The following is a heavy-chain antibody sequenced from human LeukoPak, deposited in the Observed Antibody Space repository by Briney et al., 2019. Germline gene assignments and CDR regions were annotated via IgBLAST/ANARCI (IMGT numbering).Heavy chain of an antibody. CDR1: DYTFTSYG. D-gene: IGHD5-24*01. V-gene: IGHV1-18*01. Sequence: VASVKVSCKASDYTFTSYGISWVRQAPGQGLEWLCWISGYNGNTNYAQRLQGRVTMTTDTSTSTAYMELRSLRSDDTAVYYCARDVRATYFDYWGQGSLVTVSS. CDR3: ARDVRATYFDY. CDR2: ISGYNGNT. J-gene: IGHJ4*02.